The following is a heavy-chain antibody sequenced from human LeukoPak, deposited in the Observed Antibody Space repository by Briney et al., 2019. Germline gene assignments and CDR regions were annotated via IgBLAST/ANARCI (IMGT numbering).Heavy chain of an antibody. CDR3: ARNYGDNRGDY. Sequence: PSETLSLTCNVSGGSISSSSYYWGWIRQPPGKGLEWIGNIYYSGSTYYNPSLKSRVTISVDTSKNQFSLKLSSVTAADTAVYYCARNYGDNRGDYWGQGTLVTVSS. CDR1: GGSISSSSYY. V-gene: IGHV4-39*01. CDR2: IYYSGST. J-gene: IGHJ4*02. D-gene: IGHD4-17*01.